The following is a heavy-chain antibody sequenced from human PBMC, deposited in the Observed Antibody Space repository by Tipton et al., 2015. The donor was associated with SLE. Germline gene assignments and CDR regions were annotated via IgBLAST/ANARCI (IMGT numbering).Heavy chain of an antibody. CDR1: GFTFSTYA. Sequence: RSLRLSCAASGFTFSTYAMHWVRQAPGKGLEWVAVISYGSRKYYAESVKGRFTISRDNSKNTLYLQMNSLRAEDTAVYYCAGELLGYFDFWGQGTLVTVSS. J-gene: IGHJ4*02. CDR3: AGELLGYFDF. CDR2: ISYGSRK. V-gene: IGHV3-30*04.